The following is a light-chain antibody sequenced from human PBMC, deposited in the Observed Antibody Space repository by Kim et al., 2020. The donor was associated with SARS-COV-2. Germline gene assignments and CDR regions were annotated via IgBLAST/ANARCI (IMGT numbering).Light chain of an antibody. CDR1: QSVSSN. CDR3: QQYNNWPLLT. J-gene: IGKJ4*01. Sequence: SPGERATLSCRASQSVSSNFAWYQQKPGQAPRLLIYAASTRATGIPARFSGSGSGTEFTLTISSLQSEDFALYYCQQYNNWPLLTFGGGTKVDIK. V-gene: IGKV3-15*01. CDR2: AAS.